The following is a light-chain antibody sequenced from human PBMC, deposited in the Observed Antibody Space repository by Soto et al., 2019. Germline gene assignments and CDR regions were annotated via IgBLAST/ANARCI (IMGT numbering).Light chain of an antibody. CDR3: QTGDPGIVI. Sequence: QLVLTQSPSASASLGASVKLTCTLSSGHSSYAIAWHQQQPEKGPRYLMKLNSDGRHTKGDGIPDRFSGSSSGSERHLTISSLQSEDEADYYCQTGDPGIVIFGGGTKLTVL. V-gene: IGLV4-69*01. CDR2: LNSDGRH. CDR1: SGHSSYA. J-gene: IGLJ2*01.